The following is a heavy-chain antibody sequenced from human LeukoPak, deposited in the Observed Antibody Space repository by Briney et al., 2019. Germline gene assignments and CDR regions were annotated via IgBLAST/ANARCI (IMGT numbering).Heavy chain of an antibody. J-gene: IGHJ4*02. CDR2: ISSNGGST. Sequence: GGSLRLSCSASGSTFSTYIMHWVRQAPGKGLEYVSAISSNGGSTFYAASVKGRFTISRDNSKNTLYLQMSSLRAEDTAVYYCVKSSGYYDYWGQGTLVTVSS. V-gene: IGHV3-64D*06. D-gene: IGHD3-22*01. CDR3: VKSSGYYDY. CDR1: GSTFSTYI.